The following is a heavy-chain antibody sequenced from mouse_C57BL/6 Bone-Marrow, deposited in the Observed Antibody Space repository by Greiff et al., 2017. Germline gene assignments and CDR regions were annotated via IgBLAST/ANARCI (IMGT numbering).Heavy chain of an antibody. J-gene: IGHJ2*01. CDR2: IDPSASYT. Sequence: QVQLQQSGAELVMPGASVKLSCKASGYTFTSSWMHWVKQRPGQGLEWIGEIDPSASYTNYNQKFKGKSTLTVDKSSSTAYMQLSSLTSEDSAVYYSARGDYDPVPTYYFDYWGQGTTLPVSA. D-gene: IGHD2-4*01. CDR3: ARGDYDPVPTYYFDY. V-gene: IGHV1-69*01. CDR1: GYTFTSSW.